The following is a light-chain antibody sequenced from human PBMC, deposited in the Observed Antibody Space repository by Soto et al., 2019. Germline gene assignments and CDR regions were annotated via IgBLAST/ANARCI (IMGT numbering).Light chain of an antibody. Sequence: QSVLTQPPSASGSPGQSVTISCTGTSSDVGGYNYVSWYQQHPGKAPKLMIYEVSERPSGVPDRFSGSKSSNTASLTVSGLQAEDEADYYCSSYTSENAYVFGTGTKVTVL. V-gene: IGLV2-8*01. J-gene: IGLJ1*01. CDR2: EVS. CDR3: SSYTSENAYV. CDR1: SSDVGGYNY.